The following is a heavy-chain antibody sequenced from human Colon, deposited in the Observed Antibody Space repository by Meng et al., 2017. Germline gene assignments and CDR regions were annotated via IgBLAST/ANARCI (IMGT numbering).Heavy chain of an antibody. Sequence: GSLKISCVASGFIFRSYGMHWVRQAPGKGLEWVGVIWYDGSKTYYADSVKGRFSISRDNSKNTVYLQMNSLRVEDTAVYYCARYRSGSSDYWGPGTLVTVSS. CDR1: GFIFRSYG. CDR3: ARYRSGSSDY. D-gene: IGHD3-10*01. CDR2: IWYDGSKT. J-gene: IGHJ4*02. V-gene: IGHV3-33*01.